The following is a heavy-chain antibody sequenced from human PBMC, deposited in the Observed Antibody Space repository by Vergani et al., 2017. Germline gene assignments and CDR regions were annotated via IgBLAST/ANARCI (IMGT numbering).Heavy chain of an antibody. CDR3: ARLYGRDSSGSKYFDY. Sequence: EVQLVQSGAEEKKPGESLKISCQISGYSFTNYWIGWVRQMPGKGLEWMGNIHPADSDTRYSPSFQGQVTISVDKSISTAYLQRSSLRASDSAMYYCARLYGRDSSGSKYFDYWGQGTLVTVSS. CDR1: GYSFTNYW. J-gene: IGHJ4*02. CDR2: IHPADSDT. V-gene: IGHV5-51*01. D-gene: IGHD3-22*01.